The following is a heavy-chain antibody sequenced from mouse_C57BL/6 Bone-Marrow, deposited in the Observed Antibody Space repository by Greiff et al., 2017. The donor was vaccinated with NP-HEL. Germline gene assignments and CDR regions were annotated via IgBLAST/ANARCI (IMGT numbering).Heavy chain of an antibody. V-gene: IGHV1-26*01. D-gene: IGHD2-4*01. J-gene: IGHJ1*03. Sequence: VQLQQSGPELVKPGASVKISCKASGYTFTDYYMNWVKQSHGKSLEWIGDINPNNGGTSYNQKFKGKATLTVDKSSSTAYMELRSLTSEDSAVYYCARYYYDYDRRSWYFDVWGTGTTVTVSS. CDR3: ARYYYDYDRRSWYFDV. CDR2: INPNNGGT. CDR1: GYTFTDYY.